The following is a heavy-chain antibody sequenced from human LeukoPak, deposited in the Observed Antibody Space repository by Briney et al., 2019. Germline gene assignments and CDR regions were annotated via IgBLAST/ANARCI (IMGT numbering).Heavy chain of an antibody. CDR3: ARGGNPRNGPDY. D-gene: IGHD4-23*01. CDR1: GFTFSSYT. V-gene: IGHV3-30-3*01. CDR2: ISFDGSNK. J-gene: IGHJ4*02. Sequence: GGSLRLSCAASGFTFSSYTIHWVRQAPGTGLERVAVISFDGSNKYYADSVKGRFSISRDNSKNTLYLQMNSLGAEDTAVYYCARGGNPRNGPDYWGQGTLVTVSS.